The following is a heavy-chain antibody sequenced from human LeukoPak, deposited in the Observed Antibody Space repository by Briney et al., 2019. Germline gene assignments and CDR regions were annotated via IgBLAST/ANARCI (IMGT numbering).Heavy chain of an antibody. CDR2: ISDSGDNT. CDR1: GFNFGSYY. J-gene: IGHJ5*02. Sequence: PGGSLRLSCAASGFNFGSYYMTWVRQAPGKGLEWVSVISDSGDNTYYADSVKGRFTVSGDNSRDTLYLQMNSLRAEDTALYYCAKKIGTGPGHNWFDPWGQGTLVTVSS. V-gene: IGHV3-23*01. D-gene: IGHD2-8*02. CDR3: AKKIGTGPGHNWFDP.